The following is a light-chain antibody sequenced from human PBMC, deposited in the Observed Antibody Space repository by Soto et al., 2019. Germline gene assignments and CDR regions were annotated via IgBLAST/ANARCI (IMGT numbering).Light chain of an antibody. CDR2: EVT. Sequence: QSVLTQPASVSGSPGQSITISCTGTSSDVGRYKFVSWYQQHPDKAPKLLIYEVTDRPPGVSNRFSGSKSGNTASLTIPGLQADDEADYYCSSYTGTNTWVFGGGTK. J-gene: IGLJ3*02. CDR1: SSDVGRYKF. V-gene: IGLV2-14*01. CDR3: SSYTGTNTWV.